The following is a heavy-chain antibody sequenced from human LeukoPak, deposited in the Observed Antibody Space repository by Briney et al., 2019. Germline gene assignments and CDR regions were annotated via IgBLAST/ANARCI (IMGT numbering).Heavy chain of an antibody. CDR3: ATLPGIAVAGYFDY. V-gene: IGHV3-30-3*01. J-gene: IGHJ4*02. D-gene: IGHD6-19*01. CDR2: ISYDGSNK. CDR1: GFTFSSYA. Sequence: GGSLRLSCAASGFTFSSYAMHWVRQAPGKGLEWAAVISYDGSNKYYADSVKGRFTISRDNSKNTLYLQMNSLRAEDTAVYYCATLPGIAVAGYFDYWGQGTLVTVSS.